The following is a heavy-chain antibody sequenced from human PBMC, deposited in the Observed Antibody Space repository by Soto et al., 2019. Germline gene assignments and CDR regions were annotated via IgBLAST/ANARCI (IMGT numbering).Heavy chain of an antibody. CDR2: INPNSGGT. CDR3: ARDAGGPYCSGGSCSPGLELDTWFDP. CDR1: GYTFTGYY. Sequence: ASVKVSCKASGYTFTGYYMHWVRQAPGQGLEWMGWINPNSGGTNYAQKFQGWVTMTRDTSISTAYMELSRLRSDDTAVYYCARDAGGPYCSGGSCSPGLELDTWFDPWGQGTLVTVSS. D-gene: IGHD2-15*01. V-gene: IGHV1-2*04. J-gene: IGHJ5*02.